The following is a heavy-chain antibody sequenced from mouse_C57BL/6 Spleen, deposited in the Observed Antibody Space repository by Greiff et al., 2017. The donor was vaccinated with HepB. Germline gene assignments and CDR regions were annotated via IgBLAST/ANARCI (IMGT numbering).Heavy chain of an antibody. CDR1: GFTFSSYA. D-gene: IGHD2-4*01. V-gene: IGHV5-4*01. CDR3: ARELRRRDSYWYFDV. Sequence: EVKLVESGGGLVKPGGSLKLSCAASGFTFSSYAMSWVRQTPEKRLEWVATISDGGSYTYYPDNVKGRFTISRDNAKNNLYLQMSHLKSEDTAMYYCARELRRRDSYWYFDVWGTGTTVTVSS. J-gene: IGHJ1*03. CDR2: ISDGGSYT.